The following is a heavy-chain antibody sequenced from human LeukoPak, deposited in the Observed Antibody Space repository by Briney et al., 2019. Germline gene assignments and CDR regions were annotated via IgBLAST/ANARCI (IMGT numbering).Heavy chain of an antibody. CDR2: ISASGGRT. CDR3: AKDLDSSGYYLGENFDY. V-gene: IGHV3-23*01. D-gene: IGHD3-22*01. CDR1: GFTFSSYA. J-gene: IGHJ4*02. Sequence: GGSLRLSCAASGFTFSSYAMNWVRQAPGKGLEWVAIISASGGRTYYADSVKGRFTISRDNSKNTLYLQMNSLRAEDEALYYCAKDLDSSGYYLGENFDYWGQGTLVTVSS.